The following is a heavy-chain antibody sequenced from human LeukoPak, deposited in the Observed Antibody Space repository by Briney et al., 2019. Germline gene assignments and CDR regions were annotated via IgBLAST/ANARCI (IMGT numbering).Heavy chain of an antibody. CDR2: ISGSGDDT. J-gene: IGHJ4*02. D-gene: IGHD2-2*01. CDR1: GFTFSSNA. Sequence: PGGSLRLSCAASGFTFSSNAMSWVRQAPGKELEWVSVISGSGDDTFYADSVKGRFTISRDSSKNTLFLQMNSLRAEDTAVYYCAKCSSNSCYAPVDYWGQGTLVTVSS. CDR3: AKCSSNSCYAPVDY. V-gene: IGHV3-23*01.